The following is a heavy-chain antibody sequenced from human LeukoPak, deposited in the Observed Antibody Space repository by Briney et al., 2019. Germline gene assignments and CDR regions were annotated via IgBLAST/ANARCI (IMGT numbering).Heavy chain of an antibody. CDR2: ISYDGSNK. CDR1: GFTFSSYA. Sequence: GGSLRLSCAASGFTFSSYAMHWVRQAPGKGLEWVAVISYDGSNKYYADSVKGRFTISRDNRKNFLYLQMNSLSPEDTALYYCTKESEPYYFDYWGQGTLVTVSS. CDR3: TKESEPYYFDY. V-gene: IGHV3-30*04. J-gene: IGHJ4*02. D-gene: IGHD3-3*01.